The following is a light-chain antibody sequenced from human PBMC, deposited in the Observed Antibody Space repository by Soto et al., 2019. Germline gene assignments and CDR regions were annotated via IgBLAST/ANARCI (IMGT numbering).Light chain of an antibody. V-gene: IGLV4-60*02. Sequence: QLVLTQSSSASASLGSSVKLTCILSSGHNTYIIAWHQQQPGKAPRFLMTLDRSGSYNRGSGVPGRLSGSSSGADRYLTIATVQFEDEGDYYCETWYSNTHKVFGGGTKLTVL. J-gene: IGLJ3*02. CDR1: SGHNTYI. CDR3: ETWYSNTHKV. CDR2: LDRSGSY.